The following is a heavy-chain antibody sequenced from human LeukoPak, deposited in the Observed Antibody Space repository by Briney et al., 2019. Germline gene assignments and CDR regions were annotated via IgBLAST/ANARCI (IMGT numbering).Heavy chain of an antibody. Sequence: SETLSLTCTVSGGSLSSYYWSWIRQPAGKGLEWIGRIYTSGSTNYNPSLKSRVTMSVDTSKNQFSLKLSSVTAADTAVYYCATNLGIAVAAGAFDIWGQGTMVTVSS. V-gene: IGHV4-4*07. D-gene: IGHD6-19*01. J-gene: IGHJ3*02. CDR3: ATNLGIAVAAGAFDI. CDR2: IYTSGST. CDR1: GGSLSSYY.